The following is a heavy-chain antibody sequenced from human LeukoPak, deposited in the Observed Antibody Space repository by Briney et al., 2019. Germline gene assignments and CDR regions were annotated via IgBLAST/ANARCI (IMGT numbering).Heavy chain of an antibody. Sequence: GGSLRLSCAASGFTFSSYGMHWVRQPPGKGLEWVAVIWYDGSNKYYADSVKGRFTISRDNSKNTLYLQMNSLRAKDTAVYYCARDRYYDSSGYVDYWGQGTLVTVSS. CDR3: ARDRYYDSSGYVDY. V-gene: IGHV3-33*01. D-gene: IGHD3-22*01. CDR1: GFTFSSYG. J-gene: IGHJ4*02. CDR2: IWYDGSNK.